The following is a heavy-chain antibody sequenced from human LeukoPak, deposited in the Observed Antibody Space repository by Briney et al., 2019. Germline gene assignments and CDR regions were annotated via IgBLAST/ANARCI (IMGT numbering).Heavy chain of an antibody. CDR2: IIPIFGTA. Sequence: SVKVSCKASGGTFSSYAISWVRQAPGQGLEWMGGIIPIFGTANYAQKFQGRVTITTDESTSTAYMELSSLRSEDTAVYYCARGDGYKSPFDYWGQGTLVTVSS. D-gene: IGHD5-24*01. V-gene: IGHV1-69*05. CDR1: GGTFSSYA. J-gene: IGHJ4*02. CDR3: ARGDGYKSPFDY.